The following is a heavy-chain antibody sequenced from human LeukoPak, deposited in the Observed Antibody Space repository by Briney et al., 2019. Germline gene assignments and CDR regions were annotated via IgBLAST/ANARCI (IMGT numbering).Heavy chain of an antibody. CDR2: IKSNPDGGAA. Sequence: GGSLRLSCAASSFTFSNAWMNWVRQAPGKGLEWVGRIKSNPDGGAADYAAPVKGRFTISRDDSKNTLYLQMYSLKTEDSAVYYCATDWSEEVYWGQGTLVTVSS. J-gene: IGHJ4*02. CDR1: SFTFSNAW. CDR3: ATDWSEEVY. V-gene: IGHV3-15*07.